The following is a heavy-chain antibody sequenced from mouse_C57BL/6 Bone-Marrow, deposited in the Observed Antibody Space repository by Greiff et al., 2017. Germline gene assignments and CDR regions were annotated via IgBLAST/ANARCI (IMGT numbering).Heavy chain of an antibody. V-gene: IGHV5-17*01. CDR1: GFTFSDYG. Sequence: EVQLVESGGGLVKPGGSLKLSCAASGFTFSDYGMHWVRQAPEKGLEWVAYISSGSSTIYYADTVKGRFTISRDNAKNTLFLQMTSLRSEDTAMYYCARLLLRYFDVWGTGTTVTVSS. J-gene: IGHJ1*03. CDR2: ISSGSSTI. D-gene: IGHD1-1*01. CDR3: ARLLLRYFDV.